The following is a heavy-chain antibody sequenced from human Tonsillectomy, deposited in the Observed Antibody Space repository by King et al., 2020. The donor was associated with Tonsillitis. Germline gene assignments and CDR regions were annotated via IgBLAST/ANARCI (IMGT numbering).Heavy chain of an antibody. CDR3: ARQGTSVTPYYFDY. D-gene: IGHD4-17*01. V-gene: IGHV4-39*01. Sequence: QLQESGPGLVKPSETLSLTCTVSGGSISSSSYYWGWIRQPPGKGLEWIGSINYSGSTYYNPSLKSRVTISVDTSKNQFSLKRSSVTAADTAVYYCARQGTSVTPYYFDYWGQGTLVTVSS. CDR1: GGSISSSSYY. CDR2: INYSGST. J-gene: IGHJ4*02.